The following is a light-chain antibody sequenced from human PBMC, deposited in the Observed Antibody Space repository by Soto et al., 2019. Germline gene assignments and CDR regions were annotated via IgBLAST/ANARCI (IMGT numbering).Light chain of an antibody. Sequence: EIVLTQSPGTLSLSPGEIATLSCRASQSVSSSYLAWYQQRPGQPPRLLIYGASSRATGIPDRFSGSGSGTDFTLTISRLEPEDFAVYYCQQYGISPVTFGQGTKVEIK. CDR1: QSVSSSY. V-gene: IGKV3-20*01. CDR2: GAS. J-gene: IGKJ1*01. CDR3: QQYGISPVT.